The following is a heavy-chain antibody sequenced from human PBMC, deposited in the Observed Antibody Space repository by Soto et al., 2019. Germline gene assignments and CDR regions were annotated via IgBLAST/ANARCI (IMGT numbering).Heavy chain of an antibody. D-gene: IGHD3-16*02. CDR1: GGSISSSSYY. Sequence: SETLSLTCTVSGGSISSSSYYWGWIRQPPGKGLECIGNIYYSGSTNYNPSLKSRVTISVDTSRNQFSLKLSSVTAADTAVYYCAGAVFGGVIVPLDAFDIWGQGTMVTVSS. V-gene: IGHV4-39*01. CDR2: IYYSGST. CDR3: AGAVFGGVIVPLDAFDI. J-gene: IGHJ3*02.